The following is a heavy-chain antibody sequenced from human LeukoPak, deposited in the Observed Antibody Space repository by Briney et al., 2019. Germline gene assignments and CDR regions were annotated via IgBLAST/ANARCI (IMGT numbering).Heavy chain of an antibody. CDR3: AKGAGYSSSWYSWYFDL. Sequence: PGGSLRLSCAASGFTFSSYAMSWVRQAPGKGLEWVSAISGSGGSTYYADSVKGRFTISRDNSKNTLYLQMNSLRAEDTAVYYCAKGAGYSSSWYSWYFDLWGRGTLVTVSS. J-gene: IGHJ2*01. CDR2: ISGSGGST. V-gene: IGHV3-23*01. CDR1: GFTFSSYA. D-gene: IGHD6-13*01.